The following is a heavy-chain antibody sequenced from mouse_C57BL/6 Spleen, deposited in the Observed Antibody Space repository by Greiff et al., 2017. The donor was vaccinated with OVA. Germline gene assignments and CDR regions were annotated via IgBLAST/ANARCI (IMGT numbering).Heavy chain of an antibody. Sequence: VQLQQSGTVLARPGASVKMSCKTSGYTFTSYWMHWVKQRPGQGLEWIGAIYPGNSDTSYNQKFKGKAKLTAVTSDSTAYMELSSLTNEDSAVDDCTRSGYGGAMDVWGQGTSVTVSS. J-gene: IGHJ4*01. CDR3: TRSGYGGAMDV. V-gene: IGHV1-5*01. CDR1: GYTFTSYW. D-gene: IGHD2-2*01. CDR2: IYPGNSDT.